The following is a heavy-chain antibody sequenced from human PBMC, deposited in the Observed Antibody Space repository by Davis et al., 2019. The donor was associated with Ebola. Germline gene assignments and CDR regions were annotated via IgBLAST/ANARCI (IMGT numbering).Heavy chain of an antibody. CDR1: GGTFSSYA. Sequence: SVKVSCKASGGTFSSYAISWVRQAPGQGLEWMGGIIPIFGTANYAQKFQGRVTITADESTSTAYMELSSLRSEDTAVYYCASHVKGITWMGYYYYGMDVWGQGTTVTVSS. J-gene: IGHJ6*02. CDR3: ASHVKGITWMGYYYYGMDV. V-gene: IGHV1-69*13. D-gene: IGHD3-10*01. CDR2: IIPIFGTA.